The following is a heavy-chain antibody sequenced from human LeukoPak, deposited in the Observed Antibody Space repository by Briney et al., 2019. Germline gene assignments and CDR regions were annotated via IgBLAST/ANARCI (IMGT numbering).Heavy chain of an antibody. J-gene: IGHJ4*02. V-gene: IGHV3-30*02. D-gene: IGHD3-22*01. CDR3: GKHDSSSYY. CDR2: LRSDGTVH. CDR1: GFIFSTYG. Sequence: GGSLRLSCAASGFIFSTYGMHWVRQAPGKGLEWVAFLRSDGTVHHYADSVQGRFTISRDNSKSTLFLQMNSLRAEDTAVYYCGKHDSSSYYWGQGTLVTVSS.